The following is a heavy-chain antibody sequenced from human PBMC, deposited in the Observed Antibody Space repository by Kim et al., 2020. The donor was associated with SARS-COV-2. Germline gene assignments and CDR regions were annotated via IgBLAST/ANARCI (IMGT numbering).Heavy chain of an antibody. D-gene: IGHD3-9*01. J-gene: IGHJ6*03. CDR3: ARDHHLRYFDWRLPPPNYMDV. V-gene: IGHV3-21*01. CDR1: GFTFSSYS. Sequence: GGSLRLSCAASGFTFSSYSMNWVRQAPGKGLEWVSSISSSSSYIYYADSVKGRFTISRDNAKNSLYLQMNSLRAEDTAVYYCARDHHLRYFDWRLPPPNYMDVWGKGTTVTVSS. CDR2: ISSSSSYI.